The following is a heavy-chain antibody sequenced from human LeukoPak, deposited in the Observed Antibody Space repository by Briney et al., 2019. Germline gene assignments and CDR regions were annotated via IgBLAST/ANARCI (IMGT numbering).Heavy chain of an antibody. CDR3: ASDGAIVGGPPGHYYYYMDV. Sequence: ASVKVSCKASGYTFTGYYMHWVRQAPGQGLEWMGWINPNSGGTNYAQKFQGRVTMTRDTSISTAYMELSRLRSDDTAVYYCASDGAIVGGPPGHYYYYMDVWGKGTTVTVSS. V-gene: IGHV1-2*02. CDR2: INPNSGGT. J-gene: IGHJ6*03. D-gene: IGHD1-26*01. CDR1: GYTFTGYY.